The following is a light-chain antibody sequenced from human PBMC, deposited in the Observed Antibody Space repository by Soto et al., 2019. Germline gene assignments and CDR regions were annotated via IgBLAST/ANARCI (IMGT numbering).Light chain of an antibody. J-gene: IGLJ3*02. CDR1: SSNIGATYH. V-gene: IGLV1-40*01. CDR3: QSYDSSLSALV. CDR2: SNT. Sequence: QPVLTQPPSVSGAPGQRVTISCTGTSSNIGATYHVHWYQQLPGTAPKLLIYSNTYRPSGVPDRFSGSKSGSSASLAITGLQAEDEAVYYCQSYDSSLSALVFGGGTKVTVL.